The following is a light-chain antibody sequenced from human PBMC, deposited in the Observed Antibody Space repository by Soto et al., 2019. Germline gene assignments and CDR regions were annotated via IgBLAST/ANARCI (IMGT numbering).Light chain of an antibody. CDR3: SSYTSSSTVV. J-gene: IGLJ2*01. CDR1: SSDVGGYNY. V-gene: IGLV2-14*01. Sequence: QYVLTQPASVSGSPGQSITISCTGTSSDVGGYNYVPWYQQHPGKAPKLMIYDVSNRPSGVSNRFSGSKSGNTASLTISGLQAEDEDDYYCSSYTSSSTVVFGGGTKLTVL. CDR2: DVS.